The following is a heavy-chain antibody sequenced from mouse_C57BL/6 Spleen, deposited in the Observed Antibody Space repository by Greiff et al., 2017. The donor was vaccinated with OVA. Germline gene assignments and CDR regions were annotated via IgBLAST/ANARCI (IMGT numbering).Heavy chain of an antibody. V-gene: IGHV1-61*01. Sequence: QVQLQQPGAELVRPGSSVKLSCKASGYTFTSYWMDWVKQRPGQGLEWIGNIYPSDSETHYNQKFKDKATLTVDKSSSTAYMQLSSLTSEDSAVYYCARSRLRYAMYYWGQGTSVTVSS. CDR3: ARSRLRYAMYY. CDR2: IYPSDSET. D-gene: IGHD2-2*01. J-gene: IGHJ4*01. CDR1: GYTFTSYW.